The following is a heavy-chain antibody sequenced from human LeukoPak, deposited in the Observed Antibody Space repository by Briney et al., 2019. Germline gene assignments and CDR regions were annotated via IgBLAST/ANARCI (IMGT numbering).Heavy chain of an antibody. CDR2: ISGSGGST. Sequence: PGGSLRLSCAASGFTFSSYAMSWVRQAPGKGLEWVSDISGSGGSTYYADSVKGRFTISRDNSKNTPYLQMNSLRAEDTAVYYCAKVGGYSYGFDYWGPGTLVTVSS. CDR3: AKVGGYSYGFDY. D-gene: IGHD5-18*01. V-gene: IGHV3-23*01. J-gene: IGHJ4*02. CDR1: GFTFSSYA.